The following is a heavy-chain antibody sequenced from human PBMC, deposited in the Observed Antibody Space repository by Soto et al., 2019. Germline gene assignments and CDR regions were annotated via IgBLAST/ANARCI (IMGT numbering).Heavy chain of an antibody. D-gene: IGHD3-10*01. V-gene: IGHV3-64D*08. CDR3: VKGAQLLWFGELLGNYYYHYGMDV. CDR1: GFTFGSYA. CDR2: ISSNGGST. Sequence: GGSLRLSCSASGFTFGSYAMHWVRQAPGKGLEYVSAISSNGGSTYYADSVKGRFTISRDNSKNTLYLQMSSLRAEHTAVYYCVKGAQLLWFGELLGNYYYHYGMDVWGQGTTVTVSS. J-gene: IGHJ6*02.